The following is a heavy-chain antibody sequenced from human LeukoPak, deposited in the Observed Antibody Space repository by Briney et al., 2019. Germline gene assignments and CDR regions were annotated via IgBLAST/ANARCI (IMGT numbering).Heavy chain of an antibody. CDR1: GGSISSYY. CDR3: ARQPSGSYFFDS. D-gene: IGHD1-26*01. J-gene: IGHJ4*02. CDR2: IFYSGAT. Sequence: SETLSLTCTVSGGSISSYYWSWIRQPPGKRLEFIGYIFYSGATDFNPSLKSRVTMSLDTTKNQFSLNLTSVTALDTAIYYCARQPSGSYFFDSWGQGTLVTVSS. V-gene: IGHV4-59*08.